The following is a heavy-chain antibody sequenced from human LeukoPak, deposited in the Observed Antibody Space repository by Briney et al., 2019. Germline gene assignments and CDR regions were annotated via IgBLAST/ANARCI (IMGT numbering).Heavy chain of an antibody. V-gene: IGHV4-39*01. D-gene: IGHD1-26*01. Sequence: SETLSLTCTVSGGSISSSSYYWGWIRQPPGKGLEWIGSIYYSGSTYYNPSLKSRVTISVDTSKNQFSLKLSSVTAADTAVYYCATPKRYSGSYYLSDWGQGTLVTVSS. CDR2: IYYSGST. CDR3: ATPKRYSGSYYLSD. CDR1: GGSISSSSYY. J-gene: IGHJ4*02.